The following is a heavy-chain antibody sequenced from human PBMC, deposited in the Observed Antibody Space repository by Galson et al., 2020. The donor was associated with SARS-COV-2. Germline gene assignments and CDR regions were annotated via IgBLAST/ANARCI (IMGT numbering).Heavy chain of an antibody. CDR3: ARANTRYCSGTIRYYYYYMDV. Sequence: GESLKISCAASGFTFSSYDMHWVRQATGKGMEWVSAIGTAGDTYYPGSVKGRFTISRENAKNSLYHQMNSLRAGDTAVYYCARANTRYCSGTIRYYYYYMDVWGKGTTVTVSS. J-gene: IGHJ6*03. D-gene: IGHD3-10*01. CDR1: GFTFSSYD. V-gene: IGHV3-13*04. CDR2: IGTAGDT.